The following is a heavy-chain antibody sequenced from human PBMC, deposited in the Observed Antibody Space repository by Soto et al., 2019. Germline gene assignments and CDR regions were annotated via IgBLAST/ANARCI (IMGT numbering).Heavy chain of an antibody. J-gene: IGHJ6*02. CDR2: ISGSGGST. CDR1: GFTFSSYA. V-gene: IGHV3-23*01. D-gene: IGHD6-13*01. Sequence: GGSLRLSCAASGFTFSSYAMSWVRQAPGKGLEWVSAISGSGGSTYYADSVKGRFTISRDNSKNPLYLQMNSLKAEDTAVYYCAKANGEEIRAGDYYYYGMDVWGQGTTVTVSS. CDR3: AKANGEEIRAGDYYYYGMDV.